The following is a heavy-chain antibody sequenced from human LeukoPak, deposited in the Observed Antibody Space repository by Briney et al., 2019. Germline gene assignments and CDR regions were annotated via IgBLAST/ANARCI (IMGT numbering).Heavy chain of an antibody. J-gene: IGHJ4*02. V-gene: IGHV4-39*01. CDR3: ARHGQTHYYDSSGYSDY. D-gene: IGHD3-22*01. Sequence: SETLSLTCTVSGGSISSSSYYWGWIRQPPGKGLEWIGSIYYSGSTYYNPSLKNRVTISVDTSKNQFSLKLSSVTAADTAVYYCARHGQTHYYDSSGYSDYWGQGTLVTVSS. CDR1: GGSISSSSYY. CDR2: IYYSGST.